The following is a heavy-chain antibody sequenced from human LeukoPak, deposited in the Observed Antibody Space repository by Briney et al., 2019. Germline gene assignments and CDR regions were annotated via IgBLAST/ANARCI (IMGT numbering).Heavy chain of an antibody. D-gene: IGHD1-26*01. V-gene: IGHV4-59*08. J-gene: IGHJ4*02. CDR3: ARAPLNSGSYPFDY. CDR1: GGSISSYY. Sequence: RSSETLSLTCTVSGGSISSYYWSWIRQPPGKGLEWIGYIYYSGSTYYNPSLKSRVTISVDTSKNQFSLKLSSVTAADTTVYYCARAPLNSGSYPFDYWGQGTLVTVSS. CDR2: IYYSGST.